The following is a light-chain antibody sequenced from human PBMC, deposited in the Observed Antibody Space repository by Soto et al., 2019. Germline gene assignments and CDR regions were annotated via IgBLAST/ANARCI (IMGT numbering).Light chain of an antibody. CDR1: QSISRS. CDR3: QQVNSYSIT. J-gene: IGKJ5*01. CDR2: DAS. V-gene: IGKV1-5*01. Sequence: DIQMTQSPSTLSASVGDRVTITCRASQSISRSLAWYQQKPGKAPKLLIYDASNLERGVSSRFSGSGSGTEFTLTISSLQPEDFATYYCQQVNSYSITFGQGTRLEIK.